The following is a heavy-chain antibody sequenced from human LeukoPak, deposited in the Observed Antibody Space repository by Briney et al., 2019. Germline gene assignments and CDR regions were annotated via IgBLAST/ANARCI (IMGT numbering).Heavy chain of an antibody. D-gene: IGHD5-12*01. CDR2: ISWNSGSI. Sequence: GGSLRLSCAASGFTFDDYAMHWVRQAPGKGLEWVSGISWNSGSIGYADSVKGRFTISRDNAKNSLYLQMNSLRAEDTALYYCAKDLVATIQGVYYWGQGTLVTVSS. V-gene: IGHV3-9*01. CDR3: AKDLVATIQGVYY. CDR1: GFTFDDYA. J-gene: IGHJ4*02.